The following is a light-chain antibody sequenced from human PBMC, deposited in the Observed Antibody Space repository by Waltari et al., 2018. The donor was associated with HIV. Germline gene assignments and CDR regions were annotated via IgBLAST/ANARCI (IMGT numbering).Light chain of an antibody. Sequence: EIVMTQSPASLSLSPGKTATPSCRASQPISSNLAWYQSRPGQAPRLLLYASSTRVTCVPTRFSGRGSGTDFTLSISGLQSEDVAVYYCQQYNNWPTFGRGTKVELK. CDR3: QQYNNWPT. CDR1: QPISSN. V-gene: IGKV3-15*01. J-gene: IGKJ1*01. CDR2: ASS.